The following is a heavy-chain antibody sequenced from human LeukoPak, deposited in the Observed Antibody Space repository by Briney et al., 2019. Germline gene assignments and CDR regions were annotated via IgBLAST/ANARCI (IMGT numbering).Heavy chain of an antibody. Sequence: PGRSLRLSCAASGFIFTSYAMHWVRQAPGKGLEWVAVISYDGTNKYYAASVKGRFTISKDTSKNTLYLQMSGLRAEDTAIYYCAKRGSKWDLDNWGQGTLVTVSS. CDR1: GFIFTSYA. D-gene: IGHD1-26*01. CDR3: AKRGSKWDLDN. CDR2: ISYDGTNK. J-gene: IGHJ4*02. V-gene: IGHV3-33*05.